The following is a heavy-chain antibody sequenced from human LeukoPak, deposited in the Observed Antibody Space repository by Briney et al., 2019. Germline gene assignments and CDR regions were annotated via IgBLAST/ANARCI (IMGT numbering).Heavy chain of an antibody. J-gene: IGHJ4*02. CDR1: GYTLTDYY. D-gene: IGHD2/OR15-2a*01. CDR3: AREANSWYHS. Sequence: ASVKVSCKASGYTLTDYYMHWVRQAPGQGLEWVAWINPSSGATTYAQKFQGRVTLTKDTSINTAYMELSRLTSDDTAMYYCAREANSWYHSWGQGPLVTVSS. V-gene: IGHV1-2*02. CDR2: INPSSGAT.